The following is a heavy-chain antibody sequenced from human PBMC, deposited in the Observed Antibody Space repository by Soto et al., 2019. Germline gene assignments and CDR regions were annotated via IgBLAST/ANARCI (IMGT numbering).Heavy chain of an antibody. J-gene: IGHJ5*02. CDR1: GGSNSSYY. CDR3: ARGSDGDYVGWFDP. CDR2: IYYSGST. Sequence: SETLSLTCTVSGGSNSSYYWSWIRQPPGKGLEWIGYIYYSGSTNYNPSLKSRVTISVDTSKNQFSLKLSSVTAADTAVYYCARGSDGDYVGWFDPWGQGTLVTVSS. V-gene: IGHV4-59*01. D-gene: IGHD4-17*01.